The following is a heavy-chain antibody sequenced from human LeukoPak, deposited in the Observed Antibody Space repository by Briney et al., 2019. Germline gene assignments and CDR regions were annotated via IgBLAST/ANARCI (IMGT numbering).Heavy chain of an antibody. V-gene: IGHV1-8*01. CDR1: VYTFTSYE. Sequence: ASVKVSCKASVYTFTSYEINWVRHATGQGLEWMGWMNSNSGSAGYARKFQGRVTMTRDTSISTAYMDLSSLKSEDTAVYYCVATDLEAFDIWGQGTTVTVSS. CDR3: VATDLEAFDI. D-gene: IGHD5-12*01. J-gene: IGHJ3*02. CDR2: MNSNSGSA.